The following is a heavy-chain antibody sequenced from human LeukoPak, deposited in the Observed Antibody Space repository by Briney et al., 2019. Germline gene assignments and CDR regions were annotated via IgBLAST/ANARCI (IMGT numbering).Heavy chain of an antibody. CDR2: ISSSSSYI. Sequence: GGSLRLSCAASGFTFSSYSMTWVRQAPGKGLEWVSSISSSSSYIYYADSVKGRFTISRDNAKNSLHLQMNSLRAEDTAVYYCARDTPSPYYDFWSGYFDYWGQGTLVTVSS. CDR1: GFTFSSYS. D-gene: IGHD3-3*01. CDR3: ARDTPSPYYDFWSGYFDY. J-gene: IGHJ4*02. V-gene: IGHV3-21*01.